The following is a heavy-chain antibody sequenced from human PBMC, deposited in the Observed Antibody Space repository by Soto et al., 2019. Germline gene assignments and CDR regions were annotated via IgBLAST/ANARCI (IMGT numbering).Heavy chain of an antibody. D-gene: IGHD6-13*01. CDR3: AREVAAAGRDYYYYLDV. Sequence: ASVKVSCKASGYTFTSFYMHWVRQAPGQGLEWMGIINPRGGTINYGLKFQGRVTMTRDTPTSTVYMELSSLRSEDTAVYYCAREVAAAGRDYYYYLDVWGKGTTVTVSS. CDR1: GYTFTSFY. J-gene: IGHJ6*03. CDR2: INPRGGTI. V-gene: IGHV1-46*03.